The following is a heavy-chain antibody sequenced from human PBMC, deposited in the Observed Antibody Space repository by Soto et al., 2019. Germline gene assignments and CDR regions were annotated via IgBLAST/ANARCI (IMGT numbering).Heavy chain of an antibody. J-gene: IGHJ4*02. Sequence: GGSLRLSCAASGFTFSDYGMHWVRQAPGKGLEWVAVISHDGNNIYYADSVKGRFIISRDNSKNTLYLQMNSLRAEDTAVYYCATYTMRVYKWGQGTLVTVSS. CDR2: ISHDGNNI. CDR3: ATYTMRVYK. CDR1: GFTFSDYG. V-gene: IGHV3-30*03. D-gene: IGHD3-22*01.